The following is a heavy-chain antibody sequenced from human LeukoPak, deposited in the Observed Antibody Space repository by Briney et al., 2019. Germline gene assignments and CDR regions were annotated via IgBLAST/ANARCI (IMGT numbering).Heavy chain of an antibody. Sequence: PGGSLRLSCAASGFSFSNYWMSWVRQAPGKGLEWVANIKKDGSQKYYVDSVKGRFTISRDNAKISLYLQMNSLRAEDTAVYYCARDLSGVAGYTYGRGIDYWGQGTLVTVSS. D-gene: IGHD5-18*01. CDR3: ARDLSGVAGYTYGRGIDY. V-gene: IGHV3-7*01. CDR2: IKKDGSQK. CDR1: GFSFSNYW. J-gene: IGHJ4*02.